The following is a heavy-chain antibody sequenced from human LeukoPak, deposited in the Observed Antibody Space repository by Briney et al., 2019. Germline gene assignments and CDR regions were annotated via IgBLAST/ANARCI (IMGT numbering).Heavy chain of an antibody. D-gene: IGHD6-13*01. CDR3: ARCHRAAAGTSNWFDP. CDR1: GGSLSGYY. J-gene: IGHJ5*02. CDR2: IYYSGST. Sequence: PSETLSLTCAVSGGSLSGYYWTWIRQPPGKGLEWIGSIYYSGSTYYNPSLKSRVTISVDTSKNQFSLKLSSVTAADTAVYYCARCHRAAAGTSNWFDPWGQGTLVTVSS. V-gene: IGHV4-59*05.